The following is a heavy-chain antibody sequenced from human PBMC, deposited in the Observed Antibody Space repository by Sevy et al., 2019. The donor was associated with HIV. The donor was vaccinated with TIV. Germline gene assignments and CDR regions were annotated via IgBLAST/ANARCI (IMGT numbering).Heavy chain of an antibody. CDR2: IHYSGST. CDR3: ARAPPVRSGDDSLNWFDP. J-gene: IGHJ5*02. V-gene: IGHV4-59*01. CDR1: GGPISSYY. Sequence: SETLSLTCSVSGGPISSYYWSWIRQPPGKRLEWIGYIHYSGSTNYNPSLNSRLTISVETSKNQFSLRLTSVTAADAAVYYCARAPPVRSGDDSLNWFDPWVQGILVTVSS. D-gene: IGHD5-12*01.